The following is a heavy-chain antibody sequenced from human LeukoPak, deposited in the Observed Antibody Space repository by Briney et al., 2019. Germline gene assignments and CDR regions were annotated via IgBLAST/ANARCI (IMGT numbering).Heavy chain of an antibody. Sequence: PSETLSLTCAVYGASFSGYYWSWIRQPPGKGLEWIGEINHSGSTNYNPSLKSRVTISVDTSKNQFSLKPSSVTAADTAVYYCARGSGIAAVNDYWGQGTLVTVSS. CDR2: INHSGST. J-gene: IGHJ4*02. CDR3: ARGSGIAAVNDY. V-gene: IGHV4-34*01. D-gene: IGHD6-13*01. CDR1: GASFSGYY.